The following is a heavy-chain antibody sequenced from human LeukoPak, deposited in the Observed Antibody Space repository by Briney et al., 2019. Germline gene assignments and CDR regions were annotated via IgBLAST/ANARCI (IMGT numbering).Heavy chain of an antibody. Sequence: ASVKVSCKASDYTFTSYGISWVRQAPGQGLEWMGSISAYNDNTNYAQKLQGRVTMTTDTSTSTAYMELSSLRSEDTAVYYCARVGITMVRGVISPPHYWGQGTLVTVSS. CDR2: ISAYNDNT. CDR3: ARVGITMVRGVISPPHY. V-gene: IGHV1-18*01. CDR1: DYTFTSYG. J-gene: IGHJ4*02. D-gene: IGHD3-10*01.